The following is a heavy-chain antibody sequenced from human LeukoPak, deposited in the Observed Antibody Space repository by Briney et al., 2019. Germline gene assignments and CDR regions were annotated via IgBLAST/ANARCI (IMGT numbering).Heavy chain of an antibody. CDR2: ICSGGST. D-gene: IGHD3-22*01. J-gene: IGHJ4*02. V-gene: IGHV3-66*02. Sequence: GGSLRLSCAASGFTVSSNYMSWVRQAPGKGLEWVSVICSGGSTYYADSVKGRFTISRDNSKNTLYLQMNSLRAEDTAVYYCARDLDYYDSSGYYGDYWGQGTLVTVSS. CDR1: GFTVSSNY. CDR3: ARDLDYYDSSGYYGDY.